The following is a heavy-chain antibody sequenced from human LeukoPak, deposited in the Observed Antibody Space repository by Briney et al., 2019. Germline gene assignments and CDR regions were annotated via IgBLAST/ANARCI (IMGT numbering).Heavy chain of an antibody. CDR2: FDPEDGET. Sequence: GASVKVSCKVSGYTLTELSMHWVRQAPGKGLEWMGGFDPEDGETIYAQKFQGRVTMTEDTSTDTAYMELSSLRSEDTAVYYCAARPTSEAVAPSDFWGQGTLVTVSP. CDR1: GYTLTELS. CDR3: AARPTSEAVAPSDF. J-gene: IGHJ4*02. D-gene: IGHD6-19*01. V-gene: IGHV1-24*01.